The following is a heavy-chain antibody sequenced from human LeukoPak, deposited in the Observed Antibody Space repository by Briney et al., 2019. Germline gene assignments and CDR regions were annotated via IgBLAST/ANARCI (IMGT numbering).Heavy chain of an antibody. J-gene: IGHJ4*02. CDR2: ISGYQGST. V-gene: IGHV1-18*01. D-gene: IGHD6-13*01. Sequence: GASVKVSCKASGYTFTNYGITWVRQAPGQGLEWMGWISGYQGSTKYAQNFQGRVTMTTDTSTSTAYMELRSLRSDDSAVYYCARVVRIAAAGDYWGQGTLVTVSS. CDR1: GYTFTNYG. CDR3: ARVVRIAAAGDY.